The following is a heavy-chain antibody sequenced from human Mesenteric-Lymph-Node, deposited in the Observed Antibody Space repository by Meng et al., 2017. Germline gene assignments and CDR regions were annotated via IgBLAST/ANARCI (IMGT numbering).Heavy chain of an antibody. Sequence: QVQLVESGGGWVKPGGSLRLSCAASGFTFSGYYMSWSRQAPGKGLEWVSYINGPGIVIYYADSVKGRFTISRDNAKNSLYLQMNSLRAEDTAVYYCARDLVNFDSSGGPWGQGTLVTVSS. D-gene: IGHD3-22*01. CDR3: ARDLVNFDSSGGP. CDR2: INGPGIVI. CDR1: GFTFSGYY. V-gene: IGHV3-11*01. J-gene: IGHJ5*02.